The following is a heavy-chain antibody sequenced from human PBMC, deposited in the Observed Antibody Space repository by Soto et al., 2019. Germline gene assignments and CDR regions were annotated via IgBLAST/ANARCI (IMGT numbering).Heavy chain of an antibody. D-gene: IGHD2-2*01. J-gene: IGHJ4*02. CDR3: ARQDCSSNKCYRHFEY. Sequence: PSETLSLTCTVSGGSISSYYWSWIRQPPGKGLEWIGYISYSGSTNYNPSLKSRVTISVDTSKNQFSLKVTSVTAADTAVYYCARQDCSSNKCYRHFEYWGQGTLVTVS. V-gene: IGHV4-59*08. CDR1: GGSISSYY. CDR2: ISYSGST.